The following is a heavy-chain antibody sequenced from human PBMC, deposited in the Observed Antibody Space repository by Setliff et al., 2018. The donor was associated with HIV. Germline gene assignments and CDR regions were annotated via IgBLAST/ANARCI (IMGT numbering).Heavy chain of an antibody. CDR1: RFTFSSYS. J-gene: IGHJ6*02. D-gene: IGHD1-26*01. CDR2: ISSSSSYI. Sequence: GGSLRLSCAASRFTFSSYSMNWVRQAPGKGLEWVSSISSSSSYIYYADSVKGRFTISRDNAKNSLYLQMNSLRAEDTAVYYCASPYSGSYYPPEHLPHYCMDVWGQGTTVTVSS. CDR3: ASPYSGSYYPPEHLPHYCMDV. V-gene: IGHV3-21*01.